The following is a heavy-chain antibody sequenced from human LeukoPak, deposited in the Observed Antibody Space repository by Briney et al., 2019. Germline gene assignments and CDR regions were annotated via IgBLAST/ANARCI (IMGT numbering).Heavy chain of an antibody. CDR3: GKGSTLGY. J-gene: IGHJ4*02. V-gene: IGHV1-18*01. CDR2: ISASNGNT. Sequence: GASVKVSCKASGYTFKNYGVSWMRQAPGQGFEWMGWISASNGNTDYAQKFQGRVIMTTDTSTSTAYMELRSLRFDDTAVYYCGKGSTLGYWGQGTLVTVSS. D-gene: IGHD7-27*01. CDR1: GYTFKNYG.